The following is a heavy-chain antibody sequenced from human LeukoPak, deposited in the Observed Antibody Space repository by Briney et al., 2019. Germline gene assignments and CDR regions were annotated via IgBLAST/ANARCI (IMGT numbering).Heavy chain of an antibody. CDR3: ARIRRNSVDWYADDN. CDR2: ISITDGT. CDR1: GDSITSYY. J-gene: IGHJ4*02. D-gene: IGHD3-9*01. Sequence: PETLSLTCTVSGDSITSYYWSWIRQPAGKGLEWIGRISITDGTSYTPSLQSRVTMSVDASKNQFSLKLSSVTAADTAVYYCARIRRNSVDWYADDNWGQGTLVTVSS. V-gene: IGHV4-4*07.